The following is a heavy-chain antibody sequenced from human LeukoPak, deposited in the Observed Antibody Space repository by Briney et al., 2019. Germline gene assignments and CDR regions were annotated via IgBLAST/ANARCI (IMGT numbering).Heavy chain of an antibody. D-gene: IGHD4-17*01. V-gene: IGHV4-59*08. CDR1: GGSIRSYY. CDR3: ARHFTRDNDYGDEDAFDI. J-gene: IGHJ3*02. CDR2: IYYSGST. Sequence: SETLSLTCTVPGGSIRSYYWSWIRQPPGKGLEWIGYIYYSGSTNYNPSLKSRVTISVDTSKNQFSLKLSSVTAADTAVYYCARHFTRDNDYGDEDAFDIWGQGTMVTVSS.